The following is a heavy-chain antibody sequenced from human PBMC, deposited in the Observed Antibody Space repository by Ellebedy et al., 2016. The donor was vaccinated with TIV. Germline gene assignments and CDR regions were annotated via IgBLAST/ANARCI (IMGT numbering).Heavy chain of an antibody. CDR2: IFYSGNT. V-gene: IGHV4-59*01. CDR3: AREQNLLRWFDP. J-gene: IGHJ5*02. CDR1: GGSISSYY. D-gene: IGHD1-14*01. Sequence: GSLRLXCTVSGGSISSYYWSWIRQLPGKGLEWIGYIFYSGNTNYNPSLKSRVTISVDTSKNQFSLKLSSVTATDTAVYYCAREQNLLRWFDPWGQGTLVTVSS.